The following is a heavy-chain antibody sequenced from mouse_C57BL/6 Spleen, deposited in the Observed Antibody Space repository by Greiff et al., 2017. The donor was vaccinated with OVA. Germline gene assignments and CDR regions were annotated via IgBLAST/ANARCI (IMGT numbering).Heavy chain of an antibody. CDR2: IDPSDSYT. CDR1: GYTFTSYW. V-gene: IGHV1-59*01. Sequence: QVQLQQPGAELVRPGTSVKLSCKASGYTFTSYWMHWVKQRPGQGLEWIGVIDPSDSYTNYNQKFKGKATLTVDTSSSTAYMQRSSLTSEDSAVYYCAKTAQATSAWFAYWGQGTLVTVSA. J-gene: IGHJ3*01. CDR3: AKTAQATSAWFAY. D-gene: IGHD3-2*02.